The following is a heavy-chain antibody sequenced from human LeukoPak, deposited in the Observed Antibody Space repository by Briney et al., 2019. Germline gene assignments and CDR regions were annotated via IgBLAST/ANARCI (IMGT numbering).Heavy chain of an antibody. Sequence: PGGSLRLSCAASGFTFSSYGMRWVRQAPGRGLEWVAVIWYDGSNKYYADSVKGRFTISRDNSKNTLYLQMNSLRAEDTAVYYCAREGEVGATHFDYWGQGTLVTVSS. CDR3: AREGEVGATHFDY. D-gene: IGHD1-26*01. V-gene: IGHV3-33*01. CDR2: IWYDGSNK. CDR1: GFTFSSYG. J-gene: IGHJ4*02.